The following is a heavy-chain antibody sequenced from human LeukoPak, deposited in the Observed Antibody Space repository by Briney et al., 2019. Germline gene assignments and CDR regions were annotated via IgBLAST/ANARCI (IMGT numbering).Heavy chain of an antibody. Sequence: GGSLRLSCAASGFTFSSYGMSWVRQAPGKGLEWVSAISGSGGSTYYADSVKGRFTISRDNSKNTLYLQMNSLRVEDTAVYYCARDSSMLRGPLVIYYFDFWGQGTLVTVSS. CDR1: GFTFSSYG. CDR3: ARDSSMLRGPLVIYYFDF. CDR2: ISGSGGST. J-gene: IGHJ4*02. D-gene: IGHD3-10*01. V-gene: IGHV3-23*01.